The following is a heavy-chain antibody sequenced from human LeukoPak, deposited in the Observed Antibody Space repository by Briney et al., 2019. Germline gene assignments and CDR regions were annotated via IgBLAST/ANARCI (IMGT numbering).Heavy chain of an antibody. D-gene: IGHD3-9*01. CDR1: GGSISSSSYY. Sequence: PSETLSLTCTVSGGSISSSSYYWGWIRQPPGKGLEWIGSIYYSGSTYYNPSLKSRVTISVDTSKNQFSLKLSSVTAADTAVYYCARDGYFDWLPIKERNSGSGYWGQGTLVTVSS. J-gene: IGHJ4*02. CDR3: ARDGYFDWLPIKERNSGSGY. V-gene: IGHV4-39*07. CDR2: IYYSGST.